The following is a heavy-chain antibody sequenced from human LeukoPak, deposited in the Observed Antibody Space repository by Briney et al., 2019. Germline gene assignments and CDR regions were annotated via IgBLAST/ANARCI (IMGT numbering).Heavy chain of an antibody. CDR2: IYDSGT. Sequence: PSETLSLTCTVSGGSVCFNTYYWRWIRQSPGKGLEWIGSIYDSGTNYNPSLRSRVTMSVDTSKNHFSLSLSSVTAADTAIYYCAYTRDSGSGYSWGQGTLVTVSS. CDR1: GGSVCFNTYY. CDR3: AYTRDSGSGYS. J-gene: IGHJ5*02. D-gene: IGHD6-13*01. V-gene: IGHV4-61*03.